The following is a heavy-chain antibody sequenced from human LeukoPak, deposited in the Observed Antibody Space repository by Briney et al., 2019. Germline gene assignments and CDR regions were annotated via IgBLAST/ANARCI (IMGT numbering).Heavy chain of an antibody. CDR2: INQDGSEN. J-gene: IGHJ4*02. V-gene: IGHV3-7*05. D-gene: IGHD6-6*01. CDR3: AAAYSSSGLSY. CDR1: GFTFSSYW. Sequence: GGSLRLSCAASGFTFSSYWMSWVRQAPGKGLEWVANINQDGSENYYVDSVKGRFTISRDNAKNSLYLQMNSLRAEDTAVYYCAAAYSSSGLSYGGQGTRVTVSS.